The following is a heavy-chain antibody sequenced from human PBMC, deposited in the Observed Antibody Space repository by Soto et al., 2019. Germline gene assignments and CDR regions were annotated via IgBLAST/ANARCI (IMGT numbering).Heavy chain of an antibody. V-gene: IGHV4-4*02. J-gene: IGHJ5*01. CDR2: IYQSGST. CDR1: GGSMSSSNW. CDR3: ARYYVSGSYFDS. Sequence: QVQLQESGPGLVKPSGTLSLTCAASGGSMSSSNWWSWVRQPPGKGLEWIGEIYQSGSTNYDSSLKSRVTISVDKSKNQFSLKLNSVTAADTAVYYCARYYVSGSYFDSWGQGTLVTVSS. D-gene: IGHD3-10*01.